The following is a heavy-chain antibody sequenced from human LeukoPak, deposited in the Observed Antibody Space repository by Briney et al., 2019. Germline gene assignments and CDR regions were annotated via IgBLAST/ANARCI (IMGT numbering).Heavy chain of an antibody. Sequence: ASVKVSCKASGYTFTYRYLHWVRQAPGQALEWMGWITPFNGNTNYAQQFQDRVTITRDRSRNTVYMELNSLRFEDTAMYYCARSPFSGDDDAFDIWGQGTMVTVSS. CDR2: ITPFNGNT. V-gene: IGHV1-45*02. D-gene: IGHD5-12*01. CDR3: ARSPFSGDDDAFDI. CDR1: GYTFTYRY. J-gene: IGHJ3*02.